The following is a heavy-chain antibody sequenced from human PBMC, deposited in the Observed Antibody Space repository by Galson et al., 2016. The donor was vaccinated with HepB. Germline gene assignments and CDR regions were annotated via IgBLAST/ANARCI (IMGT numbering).Heavy chain of an antibody. CDR3: ARANRIEDF. CDR1: GGSFSVYY. CDR2: INHSGST. J-gene: IGHJ4*02. D-gene: IGHD2/OR15-2a*01. V-gene: IGHV4-34*01. Sequence: SETLSLTCAVYGGSFSVYYWSWIRQPPGKGLEWIGEINHSGSTNYNPSLKSRVNISVDMSKNQFSLKVTSVTAADTGVYYCARANRIEDFWGQGTLVTVSS.